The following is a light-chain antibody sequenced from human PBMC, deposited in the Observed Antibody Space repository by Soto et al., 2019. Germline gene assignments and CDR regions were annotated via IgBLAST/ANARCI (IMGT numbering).Light chain of an antibody. Sequence: ENVLTQSPDTQSLSPGERAALSCRASQSLGSTYLAWYQQKPGQPPRRLMYEASSRDTDVPDRFSGSGSGTDFTLTISRLEPEDFAVYFCHQFGSSPYTFGQGTKLEIK. V-gene: IGKV3-20*01. J-gene: IGKJ2*01. CDR2: EAS. CDR3: HQFGSSPYT. CDR1: QSLGSTY.